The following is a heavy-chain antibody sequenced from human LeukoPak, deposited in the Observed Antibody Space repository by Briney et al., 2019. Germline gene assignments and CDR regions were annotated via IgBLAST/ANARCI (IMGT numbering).Heavy chain of an antibody. CDR2: IKSKTDGGTT. Sequence: GGSLRLSCAASGFTFSDYYMSWIRQAPGKGLEWVGRIKSKTDGGTTDYAAPVKGRFTISRDDSKNTLYLQMNSLKTEDTAVYYCIGGDGMDVWGQGTLVTVSS. CDR1: GFTFSDYY. J-gene: IGHJ6*02. V-gene: IGHV3-15*01. CDR3: IGGDGMDV.